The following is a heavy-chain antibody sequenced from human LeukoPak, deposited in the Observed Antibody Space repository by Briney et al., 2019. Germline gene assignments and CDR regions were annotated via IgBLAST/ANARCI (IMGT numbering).Heavy chain of an antibody. J-gene: IGHJ4*02. CDR2: FSGTSGST. Sequence: GGSLRLSCAASGFTFSNYAMTWVRQAPGKGLEWVSAFSGTSGSTYHADSVKGRFTISRDSSKNTLYLHMNNLRAEDTAVYYCAKGALSSGWHYFDYWGQGTLVTVSS. CDR3: AKGALSSGWHYFDY. D-gene: IGHD6-19*01. V-gene: IGHV3-23*01. CDR1: GFTFSNYA.